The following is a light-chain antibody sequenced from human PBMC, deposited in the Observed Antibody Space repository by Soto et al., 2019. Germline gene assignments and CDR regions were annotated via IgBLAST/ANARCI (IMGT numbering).Light chain of an antibody. CDR3: QQYNIGYT. CDR2: DAA. Sequence: ILMTQSPSTLSASVGDRVTITCRASQSINKWVAWFQQKSGRAPKLLIYDAATVQSGVTSRVSGTGSGTDFSLTISSLQPEDFATYYCQQYNIGYTFGHGTRLDIK. J-gene: IGKJ2*01. CDR1: QSINKW. V-gene: IGKV1-5*01.